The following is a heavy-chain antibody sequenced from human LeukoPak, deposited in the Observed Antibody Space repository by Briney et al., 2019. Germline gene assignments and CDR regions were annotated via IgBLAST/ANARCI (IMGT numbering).Heavy chain of an antibody. V-gene: IGHV4-34*01. D-gene: IGHD2-15*01. J-gene: IGHJ5*02. Sequence: TSETLSLTCAVYGGSFSGYYWSWIRQPPGKGLEGIGEINHSGSTNYNPSLKSRVTISVDTSKNQFSLKLSSVTAADTAVYYCARGSGGSCYSRNWFDPWGQGTLVTVSS. CDR1: GGSFSGYY. CDR3: ARGSGGSCYSRNWFDP. CDR2: INHSGST.